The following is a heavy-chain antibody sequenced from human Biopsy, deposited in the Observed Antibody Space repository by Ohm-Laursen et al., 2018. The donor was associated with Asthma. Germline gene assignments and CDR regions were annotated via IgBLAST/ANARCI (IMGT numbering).Heavy chain of an antibody. Sequence: GSSVKVSCKVSGGTFSSNSINWVRQAPGQGLEWMGRIIPIFGPTNYAQKFQGRVTISADDSTSTAYMELSSLSSEDTAVYYCARGYSGSDRIVYYYSGLEVWGQGTTVTVSS. CDR1: GGTFSSNS. CDR2: IIPIFGPT. V-gene: IGHV1-69*15. J-gene: IGHJ6*02. CDR3: ARGYSGSDRIVYYYSGLEV. D-gene: IGHD5-12*01.